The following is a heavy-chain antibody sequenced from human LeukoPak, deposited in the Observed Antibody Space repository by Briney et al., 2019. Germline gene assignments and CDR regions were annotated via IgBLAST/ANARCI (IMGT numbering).Heavy chain of an antibody. CDR3: ASMVDDCSGGSCLG. CDR1: GYTLTGYY. D-gene: IGHD2-15*01. J-gene: IGHJ4*02. CDR2: INLNSGGK. V-gene: IGHV1-2*02. Sequence: AAVKVSCKASGYTLTGYYMHWGRHAPGQGLEWMEWINLNSGGKNYAQTFQGRVTLPRDTSISTDYMQLSRLRSDDTAVYYCASMVDDCSGGSCLGWGQGTLVTVS.